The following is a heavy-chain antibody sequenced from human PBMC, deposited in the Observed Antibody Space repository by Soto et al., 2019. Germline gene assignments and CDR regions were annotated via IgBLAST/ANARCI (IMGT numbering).Heavy chain of an antibody. V-gene: IGHV3-53*01. CDR2: LYPDGGA. D-gene: IGHD1-1*01. CDR1: GFTVSSNY. CDR3: AKAPNWNHESGYFDC. J-gene: IGHJ4*02. Sequence: EVQLVESGGGLINPGGSLRLSCAASGFTVSSNYLTWVRQAPGKGLKWVSVLYPDGGAYYADSVKGRFTISRDNSKNTLYLQMNSLRADDTAVYFCAKAPNWNHESGYFDCWGQGTLVTVSS.